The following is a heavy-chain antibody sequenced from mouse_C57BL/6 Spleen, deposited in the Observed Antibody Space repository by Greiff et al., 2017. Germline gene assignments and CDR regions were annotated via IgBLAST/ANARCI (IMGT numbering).Heavy chain of an antibody. CDR3: ERIDYGSSYVVGAMDY. J-gene: IGHJ4*01. CDR2: IYPRSGNT. D-gene: IGHD1-1*01. CDR1: GYTFTSYG. V-gene: IGHV1-81*01. Sequence: VQLQQSGAELARPGASVKLSCKASGYTFTSYGISWVKQRTGQGLEWIGEIYPRSGNTYYNEKFKGKATLTADKSSSTAYMELRSLTSEDSAVYFCERIDYGSSYVVGAMDYWGQGTSVTVSS.